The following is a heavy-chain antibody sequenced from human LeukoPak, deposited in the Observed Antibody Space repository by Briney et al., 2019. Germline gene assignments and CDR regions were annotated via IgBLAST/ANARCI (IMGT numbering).Heavy chain of an antibody. CDR1: GYTFTDYY. V-gene: IGHV1-2*02. J-gene: IGHJ4*02. Sequence: ASVRVSCKASGYTFTDYYIHWVRLAPGQGLEWMGWINHNSGGTNYAQKFQGRVTMTRDTSISTAYMVLSSLISDDTAIYYCAREPRNYFDYWGQGTLVTVSS. CDR3: AREPRNYFDY. CDR2: INHNSGGT.